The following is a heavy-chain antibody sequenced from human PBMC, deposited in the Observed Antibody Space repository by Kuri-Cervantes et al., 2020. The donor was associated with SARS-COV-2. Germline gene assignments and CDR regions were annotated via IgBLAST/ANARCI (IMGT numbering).Heavy chain of an antibody. Sequence: GESLKISCAASGFTVNSYYINWVRQAPGKGLEWVSVIFTDDKTYCADSVKDRVNMSRDNFRNTVFLQINSLRADDTAVYYCARGNVAVAGDAFDVWGHGTVVTVSS. CDR1: GFTVNSYY. J-gene: IGHJ3*01. CDR3: ARGNVAVAGDAFDV. CDR2: IFTDDKT. V-gene: IGHV3-66*01. D-gene: IGHD6-19*01.